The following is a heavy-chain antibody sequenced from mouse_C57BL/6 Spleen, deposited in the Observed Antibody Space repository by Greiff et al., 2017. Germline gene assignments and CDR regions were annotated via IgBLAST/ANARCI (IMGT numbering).Heavy chain of an antibody. D-gene: IGHD1-1*01. CDR2: IDPSDSYT. V-gene: IGHV1-50*01. Sequence: VQLQQPGAELVKPGASVKLSCKASGYTFTSYWMQWVKQRPGQGLEWIGEIDPSDSYTNYNQKFKGKATLTVDTSSSTAYMQLSSLTSEDSAVYYSARRYYGSSYEYFDVWGTGTTVTVSS. J-gene: IGHJ1*03. CDR1: GYTFTSYW. CDR3: ARRYYGSSYEYFDV.